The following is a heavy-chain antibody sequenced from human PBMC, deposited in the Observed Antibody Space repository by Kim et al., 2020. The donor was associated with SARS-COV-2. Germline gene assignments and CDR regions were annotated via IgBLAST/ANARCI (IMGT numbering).Heavy chain of an antibody. D-gene: IGHD3-22*01. V-gene: IGHV4-34*01. Sequence: NSHPSLKRRVTISVDTAKNQFSLKLRSVTAADTAVYYCARFYDSSGYSNWGQGTLVTVSS. J-gene: IGHJ4*02. CDR3: ARFYDSSGYSN.